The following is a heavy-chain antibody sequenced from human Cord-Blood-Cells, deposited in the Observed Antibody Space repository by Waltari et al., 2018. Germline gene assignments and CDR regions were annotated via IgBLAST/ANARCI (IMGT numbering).Heavy chain of an antibody. Sequence: QVQLQESGPGLVKPSETLSLTCTVSVGSISSYYWSWIRQPPGKGLEWIGYIYYSGSTNYNPSLKSRVTISVDTSKNQFSLKLSSVTAADTAVYYCARGDVGYSYGYFDYWGQGTLVTVSS. CDR1: VGSISSYY. CDR3: ARGDVGYSYGYFDY. V-gene: IGHV4-59*01. CDR2: IYYSGST. J-gene: IGHJ4*02. D-gene: IGHD5-18*01.